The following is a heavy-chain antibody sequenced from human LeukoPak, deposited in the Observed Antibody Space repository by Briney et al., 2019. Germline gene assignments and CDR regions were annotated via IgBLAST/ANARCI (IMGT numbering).Heavy chain of an antibody. CDR2: INWNGGST. CDR3: ARGLRYFGWFLFDY. J-gene: IGHJ4*02. V-gene: IGHV3-20*04. D-gene: IGHD3-9*01. CDR1: GFTFDDYG. Sequence: GGSLRLSCAASGFTFDDYGMSWVRQAPGKGLEWVSGINWNGGSTGYADSVKGRFTISRDNAKNSLYLQMNSLRAEDTALYYCARGLRYFGWFLFDYWGQGTLVTVSS.